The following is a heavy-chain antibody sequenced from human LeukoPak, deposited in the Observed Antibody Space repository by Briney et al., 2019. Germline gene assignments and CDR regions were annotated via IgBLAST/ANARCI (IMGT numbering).Heavy chain of an antibody. V-gene: IGHV2-70*04. CDR3: AHNSGWSFDY. D-gene: IGHD6-19*01. CDR1: GFSLSTSGMR. Sequence: GSGPALVKPTQTLTLTCIFSGFSLSTSGMRVSWIRQPPGKALEWLARIDWDDDKFYSTSLKTRLTISKDTSKNQVVLTLTNMDPVDTATYYCAHNSGWSFDYWGQGTLVTVSS. J-gene: IGHJ4*02. CDR2: IDWDDDK.